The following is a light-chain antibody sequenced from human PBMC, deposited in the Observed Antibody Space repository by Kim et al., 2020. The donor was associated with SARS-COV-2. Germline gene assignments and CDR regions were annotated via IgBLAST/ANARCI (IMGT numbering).Light chain of an antibody. CDR1: QSVSSY. Sequence: LSPGERATLSCRASQSVSSYVAWYQQKPGQAPRLLIYDASNRATGIPARFSGSGSGTDFTLTISSLEPEDFAVYYCQQRSNWPPYTFGQGTKLEIK. J-gene: IGKJ2*01. CDR2: DAS. CDR3: QQRSNWPPYT. V-gene: IGKV3-11*01.